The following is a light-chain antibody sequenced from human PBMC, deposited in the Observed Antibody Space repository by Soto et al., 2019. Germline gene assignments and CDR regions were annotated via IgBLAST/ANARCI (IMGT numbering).Light chain of an antibody. CDR2: ENN. V-gene: IGLV1-40*01. Sequence: QSVLTQPPSVSEAPGQRVTISCTGSSSNIGAGYEAHWYQQVPGTAPKLLIYENNNRPSGVPYRFSRSKSGTSASLAITGLQAEDEAEYYCQSYDSSLSGYVFGTGTKVTVL. CDR1: SSNIGAGYE. J-gene: IGLJ1*01. CDR3: QSYDSSLSGYV.